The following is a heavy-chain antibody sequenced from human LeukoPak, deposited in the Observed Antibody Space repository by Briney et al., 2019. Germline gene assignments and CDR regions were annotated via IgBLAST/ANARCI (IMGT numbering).Heavy chain of an antibody. V-gene: IGHV3-49*03. CDR3: TRASKQWLVRSLDY. CDR1: GFTFGDYA. CDR2: IRSKAYGGTT. J-gene: IGHJ4*02. Sequence: GGSLRLSCTASGFTFGDYAMSWFRQAPGKGLEWVGFIRSKAYGGTTEYAASVKGRFTISRDDPKSIAYLQMNSLKTEDTAVYYCTRASKQWLVRSLDYWGQGTLVTVSS. D-gene: IGHD6-19*01.